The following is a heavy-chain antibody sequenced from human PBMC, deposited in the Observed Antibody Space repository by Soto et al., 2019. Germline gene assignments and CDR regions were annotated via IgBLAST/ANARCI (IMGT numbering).Heavy chain of an antibody. V-gene: IGHV4-38-2*01. J-gene: IGHJ5*02. CDR1: GYSISSGYY. D-gene: IGHD2-15*01. Sequence: SETLSLTCAVSGYSISSGYYWAWIRQPPGKGLEWIASIYHGGSTHYNPSLKSRVTISVDTSKNQFSLKLSSVIAADTAVHSRGTCATSAIPGCCEPWGQATLVTVSS. CDR2: IYHGGST. CDR3: GTCATSAIPGCCEP.